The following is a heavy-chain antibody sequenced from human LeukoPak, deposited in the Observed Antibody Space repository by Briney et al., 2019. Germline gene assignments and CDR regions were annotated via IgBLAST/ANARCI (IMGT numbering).Heavy chain of an antibody. CDR1: GGTFSSYA. Sequence: SVKVSCKASGGTFSSYAISWVRQAPGQGLEWMGGVIPIFGTANYAQKFQGRVTITADESTSTAYMELSSLRSEDTAVYYCARSYGGNPGEFDYWGQGTLVTVSS. CDR3: ARSYGGNPGEFDY. D-gene: IGHD4-23*01. V-gene: IGHV1-69*13. J-gene: IGHJ4*02. CDR2: VIPIFGTA.